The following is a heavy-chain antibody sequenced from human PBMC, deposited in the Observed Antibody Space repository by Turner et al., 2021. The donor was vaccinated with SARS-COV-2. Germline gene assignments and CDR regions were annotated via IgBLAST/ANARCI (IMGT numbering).Heavy chain of an antibody. CDR3: ARDDPLGGMDV. V-gene: IGHV3-53*02. Sequence: EVQLVETGRGLIQPGGSLGLSCAASGCTVSSTYMSWVRQAPGKGLGWVSILYGGSSPYYADSVKGRFTISRDNSKNTLYLQMNSLRAEDTAVYYCARDDPLGGMDVWGQGTTVTVSS. CDR1: GCTVSSTY. CDR2: LYGGSSP. J-gene: IGHJ6*02.